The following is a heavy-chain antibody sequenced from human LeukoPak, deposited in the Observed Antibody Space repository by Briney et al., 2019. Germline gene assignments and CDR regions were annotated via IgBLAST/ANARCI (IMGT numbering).Heavy chain of an antibody. J-gene: IGHJ4*02. D-gene: IGHD6-13*01. CDR3: ARVWQQLAYFDY. CDR2: IYSGGTT. V-gene: IGHV3-53*01. Sequence: PGGSLRLSCAASGFTVSSNYMSWVRQAPGKGLEWVSVIYSGGTTNYADSVKGRFTISRDNSKNTLFLQMNSLRAEDTAVYYCARVWQQLAYFDYWGQGTLVTVSS. CDR1: GFTVSSNY.